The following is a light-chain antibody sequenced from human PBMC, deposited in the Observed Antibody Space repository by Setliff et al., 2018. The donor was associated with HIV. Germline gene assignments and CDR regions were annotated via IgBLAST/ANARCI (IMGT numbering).Light chain of an antibody. CDR3: QSYDSDLRGGV. V-gene: IGLV1-40*01. CDR1: RSNLGTPFD. J-gene: IGLJ3*02. Sequence: QSALPQPPSLSGAPGQSVTISCTGSRSNLGTPFDVHWYQQLPGTGPKLLMFANQNRPAGVPDRFSASKSGSSASLAITGLQTEDEATYYCQSYDSDLRGGVFGGGTKVTVL. CDR2: ANQ.